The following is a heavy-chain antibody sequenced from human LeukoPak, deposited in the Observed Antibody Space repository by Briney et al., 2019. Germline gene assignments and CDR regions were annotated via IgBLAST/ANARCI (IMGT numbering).Heavy chain of an antibody. CDR2: IIPIFGTA. V-gene: IGHV1-69*13. Sequence: ASVKVSCKASGGTFSSYAISWVRQAPGQGLEWMGGIIPIFGTANYAQKFQGRVTITADESTSTAYMELSSLRSEDTAVYYCARGTPYGSGSDNWFDPWGQGTLVTVSS. D-gene: IGHD3-10*01. CDR1: GGTFSSYA. J-gene: IGHJ5*02. CDR3: ARGTPYGSGSDNWFDP.